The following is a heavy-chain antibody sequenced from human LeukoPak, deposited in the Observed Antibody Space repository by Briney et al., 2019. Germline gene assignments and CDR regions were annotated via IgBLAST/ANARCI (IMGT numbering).Heavy chain of an antibody. Sequence: GGSLRLSCAASGFTFSRYAMHWVRQAPGKGLEYVAAISSNGGTTYYANSVKGRFTISRDNSKNTVYLQMDSLRAEDMAVYYCARDRELGASLNILPGYYKPVDDFGMDGWGQGTTVTVS. CDR2: ISSNGGTT. CDR3: ARDRELGASLNILPGYYKPVDDFGMDG. D-gene: IGHD3-9*01. J-gene: IGHJ6*02. CDR1: GFTFSRYA. V-gene: IGHV3-64*01.